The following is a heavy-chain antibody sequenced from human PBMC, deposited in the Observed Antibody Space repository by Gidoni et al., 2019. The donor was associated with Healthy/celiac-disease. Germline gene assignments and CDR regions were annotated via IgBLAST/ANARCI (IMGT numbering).Heavy chain of an antibody. Sequence: EVQLVESGGGLVQPGGSLRLSCAASGFTFSSYSMNWVRQAPGKGLEWVSYISSSSTIYYADSVKGRFTISRDNAKNSLYLQMNSLRAEDTAVYYCARDWAHGEDYYYYGMDVWGQGTTVTVSS. J-gene: IGHJ6*02. CDR1: GFTFSSYS. CDR3: ARDWAHGEDYYYYGMDV. D-gene: IGHD3-10*01. CDR2: ISSSSTI. V-gene: IGHV3-48*01.